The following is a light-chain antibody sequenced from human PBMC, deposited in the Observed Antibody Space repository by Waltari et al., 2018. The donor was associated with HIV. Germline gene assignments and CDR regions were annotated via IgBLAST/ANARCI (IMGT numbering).Light chain of an antibody. J-gene: IGKJ1*01. CDR1: QTISKF. V-gene: IGKV1-39*01. CDR2: SAS. CDR3: QQTFSAPWT. Sequence: DIQMTQSPSSLSASVGDRVTVSCRANQTISKFLNWYQHKPGIAPALLISSASNLHSGVPSRFGGSGSGTDFALTISSLQTEDYALYYCQQTFSAPWTFGQGTKIDIK.